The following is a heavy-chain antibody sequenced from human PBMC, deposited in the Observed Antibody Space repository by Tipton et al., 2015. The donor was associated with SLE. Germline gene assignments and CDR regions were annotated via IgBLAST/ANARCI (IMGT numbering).Heavy chain of an antibody. CDR3: ARGNYASESYYRLYMDV. Sequence: TLSLTCTVSGGSIRSSNYYWGWIRQPPGKGLEWIGSVYYSGYTFYNPSLKSRGTISGDTSKNQFSLRVSSVTAADTAVYYCARGNYASESYYRLYMDVWGKGTTVTVSS. D-gene: IGHD3-10*01. V-gene: IGHV4-39*07. CDR2: VYYSGYT. J-gene: IGHJ6*03. CDR1: GGSIRSSNYY.